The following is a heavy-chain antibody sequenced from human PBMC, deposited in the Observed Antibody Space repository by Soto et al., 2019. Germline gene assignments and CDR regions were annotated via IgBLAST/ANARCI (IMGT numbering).Heavy chain of an antibody. CDR2: ISSSIRYT. J-gene: IGHJ4*02. V-gene: IGHV3-11*06. D-gene: IGHD3-22*01. CDR1: VFTFIDYY. CDR3: ARDRGTYYDTRGYIEY. Sequence: GGSRRLSCSASVFTFIDYYMSWILQAPGKGLEWVSYISSSIRYTNYADSVKGRFTISRDTAKNSLYLQMNSLRAEDTAVYYCARDRGTYYDTRGYIEYWGQRTLVTVSS.